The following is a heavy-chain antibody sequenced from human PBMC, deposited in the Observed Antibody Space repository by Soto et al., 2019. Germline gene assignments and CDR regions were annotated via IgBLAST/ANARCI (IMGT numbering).Heavy chain of an antibody. V-gene: IGHV3-15*01. CDR1: EFTFANAW. J-gene: IGHJ5*02. CDR3: TSLYCGP. D-gene: IGHD3-16*01. CDR2: IKSKADGGTT. Sequence: EVQLVESGGDLVKPGGSLRLSCAASEFTFANAWISWVRQAPGKGLEWVGRIKSKADGGTTDYAAPVKGRFTISRDESQNTLYLQMHSLKTEDTAVYDCTSLYCGPWGQGTLVTVSS.